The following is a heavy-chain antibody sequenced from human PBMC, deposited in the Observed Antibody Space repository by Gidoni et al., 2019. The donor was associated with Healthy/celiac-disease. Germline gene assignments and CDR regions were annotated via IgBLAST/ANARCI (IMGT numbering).Heavy chain of an antibody. D-gene: IGHD3-10*01. V-gene: IGHV1-69*04. CDR1: GGTFSSYA. Sequence: QVQLVQSGAEVKKPGSSVKVSCKASGGTFSSYAISWVRQAPGQGLEWMGRIIPILGIANYAQKFQGRVTITADKSTSTAYMELSSLRSEDTAVYYCARDEKDGSGSYYTPHYYYYGMDVWGQGTTVTVSS. CDR3: ARDEKDGSGSYYTPHYYYYGMDV. CDR2: IIPILGIA. J-gene: IGHJ6*02.